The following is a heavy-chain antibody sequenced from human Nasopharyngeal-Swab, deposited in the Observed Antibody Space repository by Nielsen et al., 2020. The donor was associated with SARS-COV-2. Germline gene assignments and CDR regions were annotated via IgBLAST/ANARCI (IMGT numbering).Heavy chain of an antibody. CDR3: ARDLPISMIVVVRYYYYGMDV. V-gene: IGHV3-11*04. J-gene: IGHJ6*02. Sequence: GESLKISCAASGFTFSDYYMSWIRQAPGKGLEWASYISSSSSTIYYADSVKGRFTISRDNAKNSLSLQMNSLRDEDTAVYYCARDLPISMIVVVRYYYYGMDVWGQGTTVTVSS. D-gene: IGHD3-22*01. CDR2: ISSSSSTI. CDR1: GFTFSDYY.